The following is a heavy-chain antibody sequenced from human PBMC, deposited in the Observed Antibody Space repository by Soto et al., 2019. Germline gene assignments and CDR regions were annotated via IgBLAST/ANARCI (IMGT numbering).Heavy chain of an antibody. Sequence: QVQLVQSGAEVKKPGASVKVSCKASGYTFTSYDINWVRQATGQGLEWMGWMNPNSGNTGYAQKFQGRVTMTRNTSISTAYIELSSLRTEHTAMYYFARGGVLRFLEWLLYPTLGDYWGQGTLVTVSS. D-gene: IGHD3-3*01. CDR3: ARGGVLRFLEWLLYPTLGDY. V-gene: IGHV1-8*01. CDR2: MNPNSGNT. CDR1: GYTFTSYD. J-gene: IGHJ4*02.